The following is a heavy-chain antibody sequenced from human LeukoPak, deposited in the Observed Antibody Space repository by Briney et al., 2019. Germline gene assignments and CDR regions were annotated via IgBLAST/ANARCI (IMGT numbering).Heavy chain of an antibody. V-gene: IGHV3-48*01. CDR3: ACHDSSAQSDYFDY. CDR1: GFTFSSYS. Sequence: GGSLRLSCAASGFTFSSYSMNWVRQAPGKGLEWVSYISSSSSTIYYADSVKGRFTISRDNAKNSLYLQMNSLRAEDTAVYYCACHDSSAQSDYFDYWGQGTLVTVSS. J-gene: IGHJ4*02. D-gene: IGHD3-22*01. CDR2: ISSSSSTI.